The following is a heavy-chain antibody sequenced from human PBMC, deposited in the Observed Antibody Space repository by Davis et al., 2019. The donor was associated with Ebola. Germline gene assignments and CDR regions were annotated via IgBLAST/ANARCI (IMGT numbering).Heavy chain of an antibody. Sequence: MPGGFLRLSCAVSGASVSDKYWWSWIRQSPGKGLEWIGEIHRRTNINYNPSLKSRVTISVDESANEFSLRLYSVTAGDTAVYYCARDRPGILGASYWGQGILVTVSS. CDR3: ARDRPGILGASY. J-gene: IGHJ4*02. V-gene: IGHV4-4*02. D-gene: IGHD3-10*01. CDR2: IHRRTNI. CDR1: GASVSDKYW.